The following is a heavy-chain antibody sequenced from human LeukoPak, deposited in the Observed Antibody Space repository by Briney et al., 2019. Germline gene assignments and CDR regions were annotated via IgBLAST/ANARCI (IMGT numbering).Heavy chain of an antibody. CDR1: GDSVSSYY. J-gene: IGHJ4*02. V-gene: IGHV4-59*02. CDR2: IYYSGST. CDR3: ARAPGGGYYSYYFDY. Sequence: SETLSLTCTVSGDSVSSYYWSWIRQPPGKGLEWIGYIYYSGSTNYNPSLKSRVTISLDTSKNQFSLKLSSVTAADTAVYYCARAPGGGYYSYYFDYWGQGTLVTVSS. D-gene: IGHD3-22*01.